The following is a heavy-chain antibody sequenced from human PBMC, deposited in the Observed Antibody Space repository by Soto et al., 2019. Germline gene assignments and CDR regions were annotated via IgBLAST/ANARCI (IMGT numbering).Heavy chain of an antibody. CDR1: GYTFTSYA. CDR2: INTNTGNP. D-gene: IGHD3-3*01. CDR3: ARGGPITIFGVASP. Sequence: ASVKVSCKASGYTFTSYAMNWVRQAPGQGLEWMGWINTNTGNPTYAQGLTGRFVFSLDTSVSTAYLQICSLKAEDTAVYYCARGGPITIFGVASPWGQGTLVTVSS. V-gene: IGHV7-4-1*01. J-gene: IGHJ5*02.